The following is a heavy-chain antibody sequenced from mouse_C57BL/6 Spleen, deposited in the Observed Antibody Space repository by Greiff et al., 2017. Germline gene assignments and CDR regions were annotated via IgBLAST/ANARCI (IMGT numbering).Heavy chain of an antibody. CDR1: GYTFTEYT. Sequence: VKLQESGAELVKPGASVKLSCKASGYTFTEYTIHWVKQWSGQGLEWIGWFYPGSGSIKYNEKFKDKATLTADKSSSTVYMELSRLTSEDSAVYFCARHEDYYGSNWYFDVWGTGTTVTVSS. D-gene: IGHD1-1*01. V-gene: IGHV1-62-2*01. CDR2: FYPGSGSI. CDR3: ARHEDYYGSNWYFDV. J-gene: IGHJ1*03.